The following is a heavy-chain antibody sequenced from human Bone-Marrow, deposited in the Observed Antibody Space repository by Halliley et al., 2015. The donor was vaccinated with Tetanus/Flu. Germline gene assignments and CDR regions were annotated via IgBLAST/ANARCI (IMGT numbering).Heavy chain of an antibody. V-gene: IGHV3-33*01. CDR2: IYFDESDK. CDR1: GFSFSYYA. CDR3: ARVRGSPTDAFDI. D-gene: IGHD3-16*01. Sequence: SLRLSCAASGFSFSYYAMHWVRQAPGKGLEWVAVIYFDESDKYYADSVRGRFSISRDNSKNTLYLQMNSLRVDDTAVYYCARVRGSPTDAFDIWGQGTKVPVSS. J-gene: IGHJ3*02.